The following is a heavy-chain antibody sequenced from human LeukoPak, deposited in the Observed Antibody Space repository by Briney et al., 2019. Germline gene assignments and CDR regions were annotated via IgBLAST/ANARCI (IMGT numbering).Heavy chain of an antibody. D-gene: IGHD1-26*01. J-gene: IGHJ4*02. CDR1: GCSFTNYW. CDR2: IYPGDSDI. V-gene: IGHV5-51*01. CDR3: ARPGSSWELPY. Sequence: GESLKISCKTSGCSFTNYWIAWGRQMPGKGLEPMGIIYPGDSDIRYSPSFQGQVTISADRSISTAYLQWSSLRASDTAMYYCARPGSSWELPYWGQGSLVTVSS.